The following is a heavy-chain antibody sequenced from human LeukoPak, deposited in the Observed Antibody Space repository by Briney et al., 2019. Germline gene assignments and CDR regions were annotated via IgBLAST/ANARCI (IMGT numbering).Heavy chain of an antibody. CDR3: PKQARSGIVMANLDN. J-gene: IGHJ4*02. V-gene: IGHV3-30*02. D-gene: IGHD5-24*01. Sequence: GGSLRLSCAASGFTFSSYGMHWVRQAPGKGLEWVSFIRNDGSNKYYADSVKRRFTSSRDNSKNTLNLQMNSLRPEDTAVYYCPKQARSGIVMANLDNRGKGSLVTVSS. CDR2: IRNDGSNK. CDR1: GFTFSSYG.